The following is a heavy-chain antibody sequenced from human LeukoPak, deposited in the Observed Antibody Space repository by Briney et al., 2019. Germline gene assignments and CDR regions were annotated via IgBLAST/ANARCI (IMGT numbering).Heavy chain of an antibody. CDR3: ARRCSSTSCYNY. D-gene: IGHD2-2*02. J-gene: IGHJ4*02. CDR1: GGSFRGYY. Sequence: SETLSLTCAVYGGSFRGYYWSWIRQPPGEGLEWIGEINHSGSTKYNPSLKSRVTISVDTSKNQFSLKLSSVTAADTAVYYCARRCSSTSCYNYWGQGTLVTVSS. CDR2: INHSGST. V-gene: IGHV4-34*01.